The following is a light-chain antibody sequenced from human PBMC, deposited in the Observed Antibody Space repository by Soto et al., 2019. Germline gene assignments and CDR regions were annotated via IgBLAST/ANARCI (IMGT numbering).Light chain of an antibody. CDR2: EGS. J-gene: IGLJ1*01. CDR3: CSYAGSSTFV. V-gene: IGLV2-23*01. CDR1: SSDVASYDN. Sequence: SVVPQPPSVSGSPGQSVTISCTGTSSDVASYDNVSWYQQHPGKAPKVMIYEGSKRPSGVSNRFSGSKSGNTASLTISGLQAEDEADYYCCSYAGSSTFVFGTGTKVTVL.